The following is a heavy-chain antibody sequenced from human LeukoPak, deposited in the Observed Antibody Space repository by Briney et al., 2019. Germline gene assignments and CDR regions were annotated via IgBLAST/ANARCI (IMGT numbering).Heavy chain of an antibody. V-gene: IGHV3-53*01. CDR3: IVFGDSNH. D-gene: IGHD4-17*01. Sequence: GGSLRLSCAASGLTGSHNYVSWVRQAPGKGLEWVSAIHTSGDTCYADSVKGRFTISRDTSKNTLYLQINSLRVEDTAVYYCIVFGDSNHWGQGTLVTASS. CDR1: GLTGSHNY. J-gene: IGHJ5*02. CDR2: IHTSGDT.